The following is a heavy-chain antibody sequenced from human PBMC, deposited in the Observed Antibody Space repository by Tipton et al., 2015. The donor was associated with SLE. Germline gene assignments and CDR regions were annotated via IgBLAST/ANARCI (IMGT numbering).Heavy chain of an antibody. D-gene: IGHD1-26*01. J-gene: IGHJ4*02. V-gene: IGHV4-59*01. Sequence: TLSLTCSVSGGSISTYYWNWIRQPPGKGLEWIGYVDNSGSTNYNPSLRSRLTISVDTSRNQFSLKLNSLTAADTAVYYCARSVGATRGADYWGPGTLVTVSS. CDR2: VDNSGST. CDR3: ARSVGATRGADY. CDR1: GGSISTYY.